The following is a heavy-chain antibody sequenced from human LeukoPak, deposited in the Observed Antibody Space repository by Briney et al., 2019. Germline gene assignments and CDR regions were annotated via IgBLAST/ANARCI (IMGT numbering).Heavy chain of an antibody. J-gene: IGHJ5*02. CDR2: IYYSGST. Sequence: PSENLSLTCTVSGGSISSYYWSWIRQPPGKGLEWIGYIYYSGSTNYNPSPKSRVTISVDTSKNQFSLKLSSVTAADTAVYYCARGGHIVVVPAAMDPYNWFDPWGQGTLVTVSS. D-gene: IGHD2-2*01. V-gene: IGHV4-59*01. CDR3: ARGGHIVVVPAAMDPYNWFDP. CDR1: GGSISSYY.